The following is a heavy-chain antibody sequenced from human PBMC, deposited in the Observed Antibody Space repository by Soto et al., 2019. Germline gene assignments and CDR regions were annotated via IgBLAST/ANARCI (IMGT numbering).Heavy chain of an antibody. D-gene: IGHD3-3*01. CDR2: ISGSGGST. CDR1: GFTFSSYA. Sequence: PGGSLRLSCAASGFTFSSYAMSWVRQAPGKGLEWVSAISGSGGSTYYADSVKGRFTISRDNSKNTLYLQMNSLRAEDTAVYYCAKDPLYDFWSGTFYTDGMDVWGQGTTVTVSS. J-gene: IGHJ6*02. CDR3: AKDPLYDFWSGTFYTDGMDV. V-gene: IGHV3-23*01.